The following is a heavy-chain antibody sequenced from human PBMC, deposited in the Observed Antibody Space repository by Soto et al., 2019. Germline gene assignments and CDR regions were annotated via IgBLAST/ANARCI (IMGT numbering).Heavy chain of an antibody. CDR2: VYYTGST. CDR3: ARTVLGPDLLADSFVDYYYYMDV. J-gene: IGHJ6*03. V-gene: IGHV4-59*08. Sequence: PSETLALTCTVSGGSIRNFYWGWIRQPPGKGLEWIGYVYYTGSTSYNPSLKRRVTFSADSSRGQFSLRLNSVTAADTAVYYCARTVLGPDLLADSFVDYYYYMDVWGQGTTVTVSS. CDR1: GGSIRNFY. D-gene: IGHD3-9*01.